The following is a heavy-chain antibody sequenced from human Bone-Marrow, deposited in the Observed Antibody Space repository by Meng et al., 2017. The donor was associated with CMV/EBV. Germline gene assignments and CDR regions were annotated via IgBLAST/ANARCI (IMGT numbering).Heavy chain of an antibody. CDR2: INPNSGGT. CDR3: ARDKVASSGWYDY. V-gene: IGHV1-2*02. Sequence: QVKLVQSGAEVKRPGASVKVSCKASGYTFTGYYMHWVRQAPGQGLEWMGWINPNSGGTNYAQKFQGRVTMTRDTSISTAYMELSRLRSDDTAVYYCARDKVASSGWYDYWGQGTLVTVSS. D-gene: IGHD6-19*01. CDR1: GYTFTGYY. J-gene: IGHJ4*02.